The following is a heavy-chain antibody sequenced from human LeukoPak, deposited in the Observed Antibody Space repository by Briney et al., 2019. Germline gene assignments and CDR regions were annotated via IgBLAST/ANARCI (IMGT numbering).Heavy chain of an antibody. Sequence: GASVKVSCKASGYTFTNYGISWVRQAPGQGLEWMGWISPYNGNTNYAQKFQGRVTMTTDTSTSTAYMELRSLRSDDTAVFYCARVRGDYTEWFDSWGQGTLVTVSS. CDR3: ARVRGDYTEWFDS. CDR2: ISPYNGNT. D-gene: IGHD4-17*01. V-gene: IGHV1-18*01. CDR1: GYTFTNYG. J-gene: IGHJ5*01.